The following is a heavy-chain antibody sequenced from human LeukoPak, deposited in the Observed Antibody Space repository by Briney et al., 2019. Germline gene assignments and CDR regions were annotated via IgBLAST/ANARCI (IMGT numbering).Heavy chain of an antibody. Sequence: GGSLRLSCAASGFTFSSYGMHWVRQAPGKGLEWVAVISYDGSNKYYADSVKGRFTISRDNSKNTLYLEMNSLRAEDTAVYYCAKDRGRGYCSSTSCSNWFDPWGQGTLVTVSS. CDR2: ISYDGSNK. D-gene: IGHD2-2*01. V-gene: IGHV3-30*18. CDR3: AKDRGRGYCSSTSCSNWFDP. CDR1: GFTFSSYG. J-gene: IGHJ5*02.